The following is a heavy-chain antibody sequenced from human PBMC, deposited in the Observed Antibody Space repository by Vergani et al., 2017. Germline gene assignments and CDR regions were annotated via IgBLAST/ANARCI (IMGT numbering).Heavy chain of an antibody. D-gene: IGHD4-17*01. CDR3: ARGYGDYGAH. J-gene: IGHJ4*02. CDR2: IYHTGRT. Sequence: QVQLQESGPGLVKPPGTLSLTCAVSGSSISSTSWWSWVRQPPGKGLEWIAEIYHTGRTNYNLSLKSRVTMSIDKSKNQFSLKLSSVTAADTAVYYCARGYGDYGAHWGQGILVTVSS. CDR1: GSSISSTSW. V-gene: IGHV4-4*03.